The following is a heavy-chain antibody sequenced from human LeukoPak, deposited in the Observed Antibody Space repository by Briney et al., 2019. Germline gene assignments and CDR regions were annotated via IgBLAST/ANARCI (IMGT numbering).Heavy chain of an antibody. CDR3: AKPSYYDSSGYYPY. J-gene: IGHJ4*02. Sequence: GGSLRLSCAASGFTFSSYAMSWVRQAPGKGLEWVSAISGSGGSTYYADSVKGRFTISRDNSKNTLYLQMNSLRAEDTAVYYCAKPSYYDSSGYYPYWGQGTLVPSPQ. CDR2: ISGSGGST. D-gene: IGHD3-22*01. CDR1: GFTFSSYA. V-gene: IGHV3-23*01.